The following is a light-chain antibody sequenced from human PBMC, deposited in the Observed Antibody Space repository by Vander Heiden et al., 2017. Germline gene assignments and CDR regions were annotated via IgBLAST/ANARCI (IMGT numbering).Light chain of an antibody. CDR3: QQRGNWPPEVT. V-gene: IGKV3-11*01. CDR1: QCVGNY. CDR2: DAS. J-gene: IGKJ4*01. Sequence: ETALTQSPATLSLSPGETATPSCRTSQCVGNYLAWYQPAPGQAPRLLIYDASIRAAGMPARFGGSESGTDFTLTISRLEPKDFAVYFCQQRGNWPPEVTFGGGTKVEIK.